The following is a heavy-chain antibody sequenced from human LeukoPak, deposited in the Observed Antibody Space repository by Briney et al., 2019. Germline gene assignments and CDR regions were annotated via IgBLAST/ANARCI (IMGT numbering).Heavy chain of an antibody. CDR3: ARDGRGHDYRYPYYYGMDV. J-gene: IGHJ6*02. D-gene: IGHD4-11*01. V-gene: IGHV1-69*01. CDR1: GGTFSSYA. Sequence: VKVSCKASGGTFSSYAISWVRQAPGQGLEWMGGIIPIFGTANYAQKFQGRVTITADESTSTAYMELSSLRSEDTAVYYCARDGRGHDYRYPYYYGMDVWGQGTTVTVSS. CDR2: IIPIFGTA.